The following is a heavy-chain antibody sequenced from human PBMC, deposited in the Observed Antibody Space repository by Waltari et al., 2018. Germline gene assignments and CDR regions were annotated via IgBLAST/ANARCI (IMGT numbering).Heavy chain of an antibody. CDR3: ASNPTYYYDSSGYPTYLFLDY. V-gene: IGHV1-69*01. D-gene: IGHD3-22*01. Sequence: QVQLVQSGAEVKKPGSSVKVSCKASGGTFSSYAISWVRPAPGQGLEWMGGIIPIFGTANYAQKFQGRVTITADESTSTAYMELSSLRSEDTAVYYCASNPTYYYDSSGYPTYLFLDYWGQGTLVTVSS. CDR2: IIPIFGTA. J-gene: IGHJ4*02. CDR1: GGTFSSYA.